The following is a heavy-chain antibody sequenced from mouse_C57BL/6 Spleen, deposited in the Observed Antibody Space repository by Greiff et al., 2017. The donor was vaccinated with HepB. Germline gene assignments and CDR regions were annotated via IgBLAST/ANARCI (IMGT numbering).Heavy chain of an antibody. CDR1: GYTFTSYW. Sequence: QVQLQQPGAELVRPGSSVKLSCKASGYTFTSYWMHWVKQRPIQGLEWIGNIDPSDSETHYNQKFKDKATLTVDNSSSTAYMQLSSLTSEDSAVYYCARGRTAWYFDVWGTGTTVTVSS. V-gene: IGHV1-52*01. D-gene: IGHD4-1*01. J-gene: IGHJ1*03. CDR3: ARGRTAWYFDV. CDR2: IDPSDSET.